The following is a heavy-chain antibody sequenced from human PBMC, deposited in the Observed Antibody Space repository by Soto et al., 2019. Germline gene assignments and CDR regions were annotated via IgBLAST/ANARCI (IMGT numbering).Heavy chain of an antibody. J-gene: IGHJ6*02. CDR1: GGSISSSSYY. CDR3: ARQSYDFWSGYYSYYYYYYGMDV. V-gene: IGHV4-39*01. D-gene: IGHD3-3*01. CDR2: IYYSGST. Sequence: SETLSLTCTVSGGSISSSSYYWGWIRQPPGKGLEWIGSIYYSGSTYYNPSLKSRVTISVDTSKNQFSLKLSSVTAADTAVYYCARQSYDFWSGYYSYYYYYYGMDVWGQGTTVTVSS.